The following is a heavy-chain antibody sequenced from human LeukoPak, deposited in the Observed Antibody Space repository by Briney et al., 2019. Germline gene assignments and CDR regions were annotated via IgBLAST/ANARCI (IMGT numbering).Heavy chain of an antibody. Sequence: GGSLRLSCAASGFTFSSYGMHWVRQAPGKGLEWVAVISYDGSNKYYADSVKGRFTISRDNSKNTLYLQMNGLRAEDTAVYYCAREDSSSSYYYFDYWGQGTLVTVSS. CDR1: GFTFSSYG. V-gene: IGHV3-30*03. CDR2: ISYDGSNK. CDR3: AREDSSSSYYYFDY. D-gene: IGHD6-6*01. J-gene: IGHJ4*02.